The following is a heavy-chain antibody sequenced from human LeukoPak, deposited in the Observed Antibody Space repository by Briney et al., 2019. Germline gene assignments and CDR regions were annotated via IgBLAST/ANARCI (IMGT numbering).Heavy chain of an antibody. CDR2: IYSGGST. CDR3: ARSTFGEPLGY. V-gene: IGHV3-53*01. CDR1: GFTVSSNY. J-gene: IGHJ4*02. D-gene: IGHD3-10*01. Sequence: GGSLRLSCAASGFTVSSNYMSWVRQAPGKGLEWVSVIYSGGSTYYADSVKGRFTIARDNSKNTLYLQMSSLRAEDTAVYYCARSTFGEPLGYWGQGTLVTVSS.